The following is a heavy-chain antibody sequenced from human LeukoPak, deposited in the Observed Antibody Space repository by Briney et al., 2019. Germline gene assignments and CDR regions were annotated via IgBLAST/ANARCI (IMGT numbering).Heavy chain of an antibody. CDR2: IYSGGST. Sequence: GGSLRLSCAASGFTVSSNYMSWVRQAPGKGLEWVSAIYSGGSTYYADSVKGRFTISRDNSKNTLYLQVNSLRAEETAVYYCASRIAAVTLGAFDIWGQGTMVTVSS. D-gene: IGHD6-6*01. J-gene: IGHJ3*02. V-gene: IGHV3-66*02. CDR1: GFTVSSNY. CDR3: ASRIAAVTLGAFDI.